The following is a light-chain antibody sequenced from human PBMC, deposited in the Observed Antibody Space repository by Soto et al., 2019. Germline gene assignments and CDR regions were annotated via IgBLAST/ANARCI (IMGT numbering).Light chain of an antibody. Sequence: EIVLTQSPGTLSLSPGERATLSCRASQTISDIYLAWFQQKPGQSPRLLIYDISTRATGIPDRISGSGSGTDFTLTISRLEPEDFATYYCQQYYSYPWTFGQGTKVEIK. J-gene: IGKJ1*01. CDR1: QTISDIY. CDR2: DIS. CDR3: QQYYSYPWT. V-gene: IGKV3-20*01.